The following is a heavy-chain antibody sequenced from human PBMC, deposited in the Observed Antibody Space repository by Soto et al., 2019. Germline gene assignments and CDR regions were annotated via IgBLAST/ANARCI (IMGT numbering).Heavy chain of an antibody. CDR3: VRASPNWFDP. V-gene: IGHV4-4*07. J-gene: IGHJ5*02. CDR2: VYTSGSP. CDR1: GGSISNYY. Sequence: KPSETLSLTCTVSGGSISNYYWSWIRQPAGKGLEWIGRVYTSGSPNYNPSLKSRVTMSVDTSKNQFSLKLNSVTAADTAVYYCVRASPNWFDPWGQGTLVTVSS.